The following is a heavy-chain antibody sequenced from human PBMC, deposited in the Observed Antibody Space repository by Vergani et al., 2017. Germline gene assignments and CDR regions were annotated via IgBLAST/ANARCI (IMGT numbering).Heavy chain of an antibody. CDR2: ISSSSSYI. CDR1: GFTFSSYS. J-gene: IGHJ6*03. Sequence: EVQLVESGGGLVKPGGSLRLSCAASGFTFSSYSMNWVRQAPGKGLEWVSSISSSSSYIYYADSVKGRFTISRDNAKNSLYLQMNSLRAEDTAVYYCASLGIVVVPAAISPYYMDVWGKGTTVTVSS. D-gene: IGHD2-2*03. V-gene: IGHV3-21*01. CDR3: ASLGIVVVPAAISPYYMDV.